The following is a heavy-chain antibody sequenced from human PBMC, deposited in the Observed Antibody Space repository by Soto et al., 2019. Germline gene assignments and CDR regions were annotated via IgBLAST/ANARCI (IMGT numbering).Heavy chain of an antibody. CDR1: GFTFDDYA. J-gene: IGHJ1*01. V-gene: IGHV3-9*01. CDR3: AKDRFPTLTSSSFGY. Sequence: GGSLRLSCAAPGFTFDDYAMHWVRQAPWKGLEWVSGISWNSGSIGYADSVKGRFTISRDNAKNSLYLQMNSLRAEDTALYYCAKDRFPTLTSSSFGYWGQGTLVTVSS. D-gene: IGHD6-13*01. CDR2: ISWNSGSI.